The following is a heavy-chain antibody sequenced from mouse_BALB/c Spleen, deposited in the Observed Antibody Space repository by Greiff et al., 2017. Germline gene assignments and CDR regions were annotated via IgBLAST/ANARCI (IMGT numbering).Heavy chain of an antibody. CDR1: GYTFTSYC. CDR2: IYPGSGST. Sequence: LQQPGSELVRPGASVKLSCKASGYTFTSYCMHWVKQRPGQGLEWIGNIYPGSGSTNYDEKFKSKATLTVDTSSSTAYMQLSSLTSEDSAVYYCTTITTVEYYYAMDYWGQGTSVTVSS. D-gene: IGHD1-1*01. V-gene: IGHV1S22*01. J-gene: IGHJ4*01. CDR3: TTITTVEYYYAMDY.